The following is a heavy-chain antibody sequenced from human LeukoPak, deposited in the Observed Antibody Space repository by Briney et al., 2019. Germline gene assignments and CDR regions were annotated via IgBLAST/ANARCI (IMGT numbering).Heavy chain of an antibody. Sequence: GGSLRLSCAASGFAFSDYAMSWVRQAPGKGLEWVSHLTNSGGSTFYADSVKGRFTISRDNSKNTLYLQMNSLRAEDTAVYYCLASGGYWGQGTLVTVSS. CDR3: LASGGY. V-gene: IGHV3-23*01. CDR1: GFAFSDYA. CDR2: LTNSGGST. D-gene: IGHD6-25*01. J-gene: IGHJ4*02.